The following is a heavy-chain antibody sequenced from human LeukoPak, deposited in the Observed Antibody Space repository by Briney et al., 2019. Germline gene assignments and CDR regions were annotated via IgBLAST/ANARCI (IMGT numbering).Heavy chain of an antibody. J-gene: IGHJ4*02. V-gene: IGHV1-2*02. D-gene: IGHD3-22*01. CDR2: INPNSGGT. CDR3: ASRGDYYDSSGYQGNFDY. CDR1: GYTFTGYY. Sequence: GASVKVSCKASGYTFTGYYMHWVRQAPGQGLEWMGWINPNSGGTNYAQKFQGRVTMTRDTSISTAYMELSRLRSDDTAVYYCASRGDYYDSSGYQGNFDYWGQGTLVTVSS.